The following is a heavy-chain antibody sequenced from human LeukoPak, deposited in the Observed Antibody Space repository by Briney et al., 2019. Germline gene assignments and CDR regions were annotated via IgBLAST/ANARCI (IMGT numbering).Heavy chain of an antibody. CDR3: ARADWGTSLDFDY. J-gene: IGHJ4*02. CDR2: IYTSGST. V-gene: IGHV4-4*07. CDR1: GGSISSYY. Sequence: SETLSLTCTVSGGSISSYYWSWIRQPAGKGLEWIGRIYTSGSTYYNPSLKSRVTISVDRSKNQFSLKLSSVTAADTAVYYCARADWGTSLDFDYWGQGTLVTVSS. D-gene: IGHD3-16*01.